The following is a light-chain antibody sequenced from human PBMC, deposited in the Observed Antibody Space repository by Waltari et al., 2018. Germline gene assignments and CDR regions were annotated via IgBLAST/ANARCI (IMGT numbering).Light chain of an antibody. CDR2: DVS. CDR1: SSDIGGYEY. V-gene: IGLV2-14*03. J-gene: IGLJ3*02. CDR3: CSYTPNHWV. Sequence: QSALTQPASVSGSPGQSITILCTGTSSDIGGYEYVSWYQQHPGYAPKLIVYDVSSRPSGVSDRFSGSNSGNTASLTISGLQAEDEGDYYCCSYTPNHWVFGGGTSLTVL.